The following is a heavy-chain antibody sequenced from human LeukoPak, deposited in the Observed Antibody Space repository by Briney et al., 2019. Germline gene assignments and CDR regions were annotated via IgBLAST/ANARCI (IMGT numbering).Heavy chain of an antibody. Sequence: GGSLRLSCAVSGFTFSTYAMNWLRQAPGQGLEWISYISYTGSAIYYADSARGRFTISRDNAKNSLYLQMNSLRDEDTAVYYCARGARYSRGDYWGQGTLVTVSS. J-gene: IGHJ4*02. V-gene: IGHV3-48*02. CDR1: GFTFSTYA. CDR3: ARGARYSRGDY. D-gene: IGHD6-19*01. CDR2: ISYTGSAI.